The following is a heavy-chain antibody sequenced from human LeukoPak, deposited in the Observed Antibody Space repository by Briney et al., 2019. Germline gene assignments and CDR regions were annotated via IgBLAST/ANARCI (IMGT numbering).Heavy chain of an antibody. CDR3: ARGYCSGGSCYPWVMDV. J-gene: IGHJ6*03. CDR2: IYTSGST. CDR1: GGSISSYY. Sequence: PSETLSLTCTVSGGSISSYYWSWIRQPAGKGLEWIGRIYTSGSTNYNPSLKSRVTMSVDTSKNQFSLKLSSVTATDTAVYYCARGYCSGGSCYPWVMDVWGKGTTVTVSS. D-gene: IGHD2-15*01. V-gene: IGHV4-4*07.